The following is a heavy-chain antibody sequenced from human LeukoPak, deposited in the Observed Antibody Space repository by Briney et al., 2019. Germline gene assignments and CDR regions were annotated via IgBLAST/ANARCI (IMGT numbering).Heavy chain of an antibody. CDR2: IIPIFGTA. V-gene: IGHV1-69*13. CDR3: ARVSQLWGTYFDYFGY. J-gene: IGHJ4*02. Sequence: ASVKVSCKASGGTFSSSAISWVRQAPRQGLEWMGGIIPIFGTANYAQNMQGRLTITADESTSTAYMELSSLRSEDTAVYYCARVSQLWGTYFDYFGYWGQGTLVTVSP. D-gene: IGHD3-16*01. CDR1: GGTFSSSA.